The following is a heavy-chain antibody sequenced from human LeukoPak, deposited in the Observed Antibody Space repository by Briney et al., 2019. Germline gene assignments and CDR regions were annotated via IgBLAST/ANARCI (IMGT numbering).Heavy chain of an antibody. J-gene: IGHJ5*02. CDR3: ARTFHNYGGNSYWFDP. Sequence: EASVKVSCKASGGTFSSYAISWVRQAPGQGLEWMGGIIPIFGTANYAQKFQGRVTITADESTSTAYMELSSLRSEDTAVYYCARTFHNYGGNSYWFDPWGQGTLVTVSS. CDR1: GGTFSSYA. D-gene: IGHD4-23*01. CDR2: IIPIFGTA. V-gene: IGHV1-69*13.